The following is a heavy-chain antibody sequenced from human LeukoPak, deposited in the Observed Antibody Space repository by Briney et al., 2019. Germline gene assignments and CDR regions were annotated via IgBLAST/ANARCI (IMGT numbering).Heavy chain of an antibody. V-gene: IGHV3-30*18. CDR3: AKGSVIAVAGSDDALDV. D-gene: IGHD6-19*01. CDR2: ISFDGSIE. J-gene: IGHJ3*01. CDR1: GFTFSSYG. Sequence: GGSLRLSCAASGFTFSSYGMHWVRQTPGKGLEWVALISFDGSIEYYVDSVKGRFTISRDNSKNTLFLQMNSLRPEDTAVYYCAKGSVIAVAGSDDALDVWGQGTMVTVSS.